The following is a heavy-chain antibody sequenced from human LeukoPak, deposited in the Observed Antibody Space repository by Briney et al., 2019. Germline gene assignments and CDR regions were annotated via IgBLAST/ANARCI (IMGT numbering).Heavy chain of an antibody. CDR1: GFTFSSYC. Sequence: SETLTLTCTASGFTFSSYCMSWIRQPPGKGLEWIGYIYYSGSTNYNPSLKSRVTISVDTSKNQFSLKLSSVTAADTAVYYCAAARYGDYYYYYGMDVWGQGTTVTVS. V-gene: IGHV4-59*01. D-gene: IGHD4-17*01. CDR2: IYYSGST. CDR3: AAARYGDYYYYYGMDV. J-gene: IGHJ6*02.